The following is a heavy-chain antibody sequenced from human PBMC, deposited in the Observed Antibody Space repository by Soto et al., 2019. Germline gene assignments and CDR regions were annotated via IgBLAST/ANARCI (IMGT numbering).Heavy chain of an antibody. CDR2: IYHSGIT. CDR3: ARLSVAASAWLYSFDF. CDR1: GGSISSSNW. D-gene: IGHD1-26*01. Sequence: QVQLQESGPGLVKPSGTLSLTCAVSGGSISSSNWWSWVRQTPGKGLEWIGEIYHSGITNYNPSLKSRVTILADKSKNQFSLKLNSVTAADTAVYYCARLSVAASAWLYSFDFWGQGTLVTVSS. V-gene: IGHV4-4*02. J-gene: IGHJ4*02.